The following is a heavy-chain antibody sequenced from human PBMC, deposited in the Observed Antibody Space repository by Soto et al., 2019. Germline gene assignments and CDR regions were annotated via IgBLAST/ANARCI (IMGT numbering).Heavy chain of an antibody. CDR2: IIPIFGTA. D-gene: IGHD4-17*01. CDR3: ATAGDDYGGNSAFDY. CDR1: GGTFSSYA. J-gene: IGHJ4*02. V-gene: IGHV1-69*13. Sequence: GASVKVSCKASGGTFSSYAISWVRPAPGQGLEWMGGIIPIFGTANYAQKFQGRVTITADESTSTAYMELSSLRSEDTAVYYCATAGDDYGGNSAFDYGGQGTLVTVSS.